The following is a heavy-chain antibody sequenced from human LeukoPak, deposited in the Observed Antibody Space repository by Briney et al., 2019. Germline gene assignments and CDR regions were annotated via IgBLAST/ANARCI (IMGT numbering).Heavy chain of an antibody. CDR1: GFTFSSYW. D-gene: IGHD1-26*01. CDR3: ARDVSGSDQTS. CDR2: MNQDGSEK. Sequence: TGGSLRLSCAASGFTFSSYWMSWVRQAPGEGLEWVANMNQDGSEKFYVDSVKGRFTISRDNARNSLYLQMNSLRAEDTAVYFCARDVSGSDQTSWGQGTLVTVSS. J-gene: IGHJ5*02. V-gene: IGHV3-7*04.